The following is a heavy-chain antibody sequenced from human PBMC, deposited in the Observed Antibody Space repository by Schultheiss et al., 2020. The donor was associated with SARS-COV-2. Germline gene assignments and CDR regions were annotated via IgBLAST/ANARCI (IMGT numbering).Heavy chain of an antibody. CDR1: GFTFSSYG. Sequence: GGSLRLSCAASGFTFSSYGMHWVRQAPGKGLEWVADIWYDGSHECYSDSVKGRFTISKDNAKNSLYLEMDSLRVEDTAVYYCARVAALDYGDYYYYYGMDVWGQGTTVTVSS. D-gene: IGHD4-17*01. CDR3: ARVAALDYGDYYYYYGMDV. J-gene: IGHJ6*02. CDR2: IWYDGSHE. V-gene: IGHV3-33*01.